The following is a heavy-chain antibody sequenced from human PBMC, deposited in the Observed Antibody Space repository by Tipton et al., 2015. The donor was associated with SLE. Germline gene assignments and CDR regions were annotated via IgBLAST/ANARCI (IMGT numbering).Heavy chain of an antibody. CDR1: GGSISSHY. D-gene: IGHD6-19*01. Sequence: LRLSCTVSGGSISSHYWSWIRQPPGKGLEWFGYIYYSGSTNYNPSLKSRVTISVDTSKNQFSLKLSSVTAADTAVYYCAGRRRAVAGTAGGPFDYWGQGTLVTVSS. V-gene: IGHV4-59*11. J-gene: IGHJ4*02. CDR2: IYYSGST. CDR3: AGRRRAVAGTAGGPFDY.